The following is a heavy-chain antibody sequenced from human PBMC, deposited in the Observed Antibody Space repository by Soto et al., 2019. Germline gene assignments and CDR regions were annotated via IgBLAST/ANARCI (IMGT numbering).Heavy chain of an antibody. D-gene: IGHD4-17*01. CDR3: AKDSGTKTVTPTYYFDY. Sequence: GALRLSCAASGFTFSSYGMHWVRQAPGKGLEWVAVISYDGSNKYYADSVKGRFTISRDNSKNTLYLQMNSLRAEDTAVYYCAKDSGTKTVTPTYYFDYWGQGTLVTVSS. J-gene: IGHJ4*02. CDR2: ISYDGSNK. CDR1: GFTFSSYG. V-gene: IGHV3-30*18.